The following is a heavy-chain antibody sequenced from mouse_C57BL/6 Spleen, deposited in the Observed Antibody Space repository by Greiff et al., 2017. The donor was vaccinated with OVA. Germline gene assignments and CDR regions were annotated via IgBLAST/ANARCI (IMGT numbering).Heavy chain of an antibody. D-gene: IGHD1-3*01. CDR1: GFTFSDYG. V-gene: IGHV5-17*01. Sequence: EVQLVESGGGLVKPGGSLILSCAASGFTFSDYGMHWVRQAPEKGLEWVAYISSGSSTIYYADTVKGRFTISRDNAKNTLFLHMTRLRSEDTAMDYCARPGYKGVMDYWGQGTSVTVSS. J-gene: IGHJ4*01. CDR2: ISSGSSTI. CDR3: ARPGYKGVMDY.